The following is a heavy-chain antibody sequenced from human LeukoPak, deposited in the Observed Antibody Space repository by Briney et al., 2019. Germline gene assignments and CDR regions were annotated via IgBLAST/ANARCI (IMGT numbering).Heavy chain of an antibody. CDR3: ARDPYSGNYGNYYYYYMDV. CDR2: INSDGSST. Sequence: GGSLRLSCAASGFTFSSYWMHWVRQAPGKGLVWVSRINSDGSSTSYADSVKGRFTISRDNAKNSLYLQMNSLGPEDTAVYYCARDPYSGNYGNYYYYYMDVWGKGTTVTISS. CDR1: GFTFSSYW. V-gene: IGHV3-74*01. J-gene: IGHJ6*03. D-gene: IGHD1-26*01.